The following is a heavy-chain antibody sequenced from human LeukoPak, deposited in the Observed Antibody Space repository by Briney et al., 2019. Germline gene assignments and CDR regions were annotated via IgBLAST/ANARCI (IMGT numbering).Heavy chain of an antibody. CDR3: TRGYSNPYYWFDP. Sequence: SQTLSLTCAISGDSVSSSTAAWYWVRQSPSRGLEWLGRTYYRSKWYNDYAVSVKGRITINPDTSKNQLSLQLKSVTPEDTAVYYCTRGYSNPYYWFDPWGQGTLVTVSS. CDR2: TYYRSKWYN. D-gene: IGHD2-21*01. J-gene: IGHJ5*02. CDR1: GDSVSSSTAA. V-gene: IGHV6-1*01.